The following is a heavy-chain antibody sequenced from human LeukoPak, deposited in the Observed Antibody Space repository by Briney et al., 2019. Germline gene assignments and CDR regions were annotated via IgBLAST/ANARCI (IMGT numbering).Heavy chain of an antibody. V-gene: IGHV4-31*03. J-gene: IGHJ4*02. CDR3: ASQPVKPGDGDDEEYYFDY. Sequence: PSQTLSLTCTVSGGSISSGGYYWSWIRQHPGKGLEWIGYIYYSGSTYYNPSLKSRVTISVDTSKNQFSLKLSSVTAADTAVYYCASQPVKPGDGDDEEYYFDYWGQGTLVTVSS. D-gene: IGHD4-17*01. CDR1: GGSISSGGYY. CDR2: IYYSGST.